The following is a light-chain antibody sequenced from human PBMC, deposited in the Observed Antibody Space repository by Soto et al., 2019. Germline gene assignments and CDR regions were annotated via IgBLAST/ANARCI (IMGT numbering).Light chain of an antibody. Sequence: IHMTKFPSSLPASVPDRVTITCRASQSIGNYLNWYQQISGHAPKLLIYAASNLQSGVPSRFSGSGSGTDFTLTIIRLQPEDFVTYYCQQGYSTPWTFGQGTKVDIK. CDR1: QSIGNY. J-gene: IGKJ1*01. CDR3: QQGYSTPWT. V-gene: IGKV1-39*01. CDR2: AAS.